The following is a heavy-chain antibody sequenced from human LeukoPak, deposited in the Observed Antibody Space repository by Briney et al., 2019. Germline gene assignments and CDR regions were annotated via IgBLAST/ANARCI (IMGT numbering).Heavy chain of an antibody. V-gene: IGHV3-30*02. CDR1: GFTFSSYG. D-gene: IGHD1-26*01. CDR3: AKDRGGSYSNWFDP. Sequence: PGGSLRLSCAASGFTFSSYGMHWVRQAPGKGLEWVAFIRYDGSNKYYADSVKGRFTISRDNSKNTLYLQMNSLRAEDTAVYYCAKDRGGSYSNWFDPWGQGTLVTVSS. CDR2: IRYDGSNK. J-gene: IGHJ5*02.